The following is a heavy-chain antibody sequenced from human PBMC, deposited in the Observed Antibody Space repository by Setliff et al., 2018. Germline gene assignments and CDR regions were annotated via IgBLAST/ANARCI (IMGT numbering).Heavy chain of an antibody. J-gene: IGHJ4*02. V-gene: IGHV1-18*01. D-gene: IGHD5-12*01. Sequence: GASVKVSCKASGYTFTSYGINWVRQAPGQRLEWVGWISGYNGDTNYAQKFQGRVTLTTDRPTSTAYMELRSLKSDDTAVYYCARCLPFLSGYDRGAFDSWGQGTLVTVSS. CDR2: ISGYNGDT. CDR3: ARCLPFLSGYDRGAFDS. CDR1: GYTFTSYG.